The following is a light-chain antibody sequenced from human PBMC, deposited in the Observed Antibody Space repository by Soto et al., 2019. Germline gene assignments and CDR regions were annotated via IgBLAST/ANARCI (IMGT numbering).Light chain of an antibody. CDR1: QSISSY. J-gene: IGKJ4*01. V-gene: IGKV1-39*01. CDR3: QQSYTLLT. Sequence: DIQMTQSPSSLSASVGDRVTITCRASQSISSYLNWYQQKPGKAPKLLIYAASSLQSWVPSRFSGSGSGTDFTLTISSLQPEDFATYYCQQSYTLLTFGGGTKVVIK. CDR2: AAS.